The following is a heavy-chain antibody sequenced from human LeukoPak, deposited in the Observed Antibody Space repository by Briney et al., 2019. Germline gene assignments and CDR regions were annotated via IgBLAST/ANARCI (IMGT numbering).Heavy chain of an antibody. CDR3: AKDRDCNSTTCYVGGNWFDP. Sequence: LAGGSLRLSCAASGFTFSRYAMRWVRQAPGKGLEWVSAISDSGGNTYYADSVKGRFTISRDNSKNTLYLQMNSLRAEDTAVYYCAKDRDCNSTTCYVGGNWFDPWGQGTLVTVSS. D-gene: IGHD2-2*01. CDR2: ISDSGGNT. J-gene: IGHJ5*02. CDR1: GFTFSRYA. V-gene: IGHV3-23*01.